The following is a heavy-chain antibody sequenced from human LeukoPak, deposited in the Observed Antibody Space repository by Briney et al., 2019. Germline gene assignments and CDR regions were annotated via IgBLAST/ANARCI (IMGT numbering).Heavy chain of an antibody. Sequence: GGSLRLSCAASGFMFDDYAMHWVRRAPGKGLQWVSGITRHNAILGYVDSVKGRFTISRDSAKNSLYLQMNSLRPEDMAFYYCARGDILTTRLLDSWGLGTLVTVSS. J-gene: IGHJ4*02. V-gene: IGHV3-9*03. CDR2: ITRHNAIL. CDR3: ARGDILTTRLLDS. D-gene: IGHD3-9*01. CDR1: GFMFDDYA.